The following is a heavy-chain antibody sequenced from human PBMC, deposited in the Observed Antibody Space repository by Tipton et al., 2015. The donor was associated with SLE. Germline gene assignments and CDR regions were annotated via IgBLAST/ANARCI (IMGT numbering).Heavy chain of an antibody. J-gene: IGHJ4*02. CDR2: IYYRGSPYYREST. CDR1: GGSIRSYY. D-gene: IGHD5-12*01. CDR3: ARRHYSGPFDS. Sequence: TLSLTCTVSGGSIRSYYWSWIRLTPGKGLEWIGDIYYRGSPYYRESTTYNPSLESRATMSLDTSKHQFSLKLNSVTAADTAVYYCARRHYSGPFDSWGQGTLVTVSS. V-gene: IGHV4-59*12.